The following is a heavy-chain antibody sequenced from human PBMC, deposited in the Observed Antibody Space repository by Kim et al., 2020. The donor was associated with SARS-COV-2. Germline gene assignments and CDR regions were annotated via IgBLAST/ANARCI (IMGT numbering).Heavy chain of an antibody. CDR3: ARSKIYSPEPFDP. V-gene: IGHV3-23*01. Sequence: GGSLRVSCVASGFTFTSYAMTWVRQAPGKALEWVSVISGAGDATHYADSVKGRFTISSDSSENTVYLQMSSLRVDDTAVYYCARSKIYSPEPFDPWGQGTLVTVSS. CDR1: GFTFTSYA. J-gene: IGHJ5*02. CDR2: ISGAGDAT. D-gene: IGHD5-12*01.